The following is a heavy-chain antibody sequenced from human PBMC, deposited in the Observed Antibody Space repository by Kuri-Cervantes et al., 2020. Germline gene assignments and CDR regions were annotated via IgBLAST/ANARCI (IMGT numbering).Heavy chain of an antibody. V-gene: IGHV1-24*01. J-gene: IGHJ5*02. CDR2: FDPEDGET. CDR1: GYTLTELS. CDR3: ARVGWGNNWNFIQDGWFDP. Sequence: ASVKVSCKVSGYTLTELSMHWVRQAPGKGLEWMGGFDPEDGETIYAQKFQGRVTMTEDTSTDTAYMELSSLRSEDTAVYYCARVGWGNNWNFIQDGWFDPWGQGTLVTVSS. D-gene: IGHD1-7*01.